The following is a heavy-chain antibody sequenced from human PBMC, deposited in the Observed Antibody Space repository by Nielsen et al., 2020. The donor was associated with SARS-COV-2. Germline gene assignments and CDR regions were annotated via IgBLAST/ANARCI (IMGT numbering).Heavy chain of an antibody. J-gene: IGHJ4*02. Sequence: GGSLRLSYAASGFTFSSYGMHWVRQAPGKGLEWVALISNDESKIYYSDSVKGRFTISRDNSNKSLYLQMNSLRPEDTAVYYCTSEMATWGQGTPVTVSS. CDR2: ISNDESKI. CDR1: GFTFSSYG. V-gene: IGHV3-30*03. D-gene: IGHD5-24*01. CDR3: TSEMAT.